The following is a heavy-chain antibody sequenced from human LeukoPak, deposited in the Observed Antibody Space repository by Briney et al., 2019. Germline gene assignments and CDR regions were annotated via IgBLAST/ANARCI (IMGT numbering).Heavy chain of an antibody. V-gene: IGHV3-48*01. CDR2: ISGSSTTI. D-gene: IGHD4-17*01. J-gene: IGHJ6*03. CDR1: GFTFSSCS. CDR3: ARDPPKYGYYYMDV. Sequence: PSGGSLRLSCAASGFTFSSCSMNWVRQAPGKGLEWVSHISGSSTTIYYADSVKGRFTIYRDNAKNSLFLQMNSLRAEDTAVYYCARDPPKYGYYYMDVWGKGTTVTVSS.